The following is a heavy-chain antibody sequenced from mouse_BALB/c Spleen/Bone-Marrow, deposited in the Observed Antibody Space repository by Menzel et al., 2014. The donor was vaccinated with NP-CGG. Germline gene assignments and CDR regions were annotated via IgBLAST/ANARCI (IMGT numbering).Heavy chain of an antibody. Sequence: VQPQQPGAELVKPGASVKLSCTASGFNIKDTYMHWVKQRPEQGLEWIGRIDPANGNTKYDPKFQGKATITADTSSNTAYLQLSSLTSEDTAVYYCALYYDYDVGYWGQGTTLTVSS. D-gene: IGHD2-4*01. J-gene: IGHJ2*01. CDR2: IDPANGNT. CDR1: GFNIKDTY. CDR3: ALYYDYDVGY. V-gene: IGHV14-3*02.